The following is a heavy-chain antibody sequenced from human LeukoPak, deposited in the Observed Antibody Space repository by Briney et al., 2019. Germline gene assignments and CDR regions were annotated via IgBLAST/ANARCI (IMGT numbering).Heavy chain of an antibody. V-gene: IGHV3-30*18. CDR2: ISYDGSNK. Sequence: PGGSLRLSCAASGFTFSSYSMHWVRQAPGKGLEWVAVISYDGSNKYYADSVKGRFTISRDNSKNTLYLQMNSLRAEDTAVYYCAKDGLATVNLYFQHWGQGTLVTVSS. CDR1: GFTFSSYS. D-gene: IGHD4-17*01. CDR3: AKDGLATVNLYFQH. J-gene: IGHJ1*01.